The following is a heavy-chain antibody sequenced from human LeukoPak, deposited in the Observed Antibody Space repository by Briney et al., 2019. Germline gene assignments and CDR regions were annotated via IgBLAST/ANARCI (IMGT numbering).Heavy chain of an antibody. CDR1: GFTFSSYS. CDR3: ASRKRKGYYYDNQGAFDI. Sequence: NPGGSLRLSCAAPGFTFSSYSMNWVRQAPGKGLEWIGEINHSGSTNYNPSLKSRVTISVDTSKNQFSLKLSSVTAADTAVYYCASRKRKGYYYDNQGAFDIWGQGTMVTVSS. J-gene: IGHJ3*02. V-gene: IGHV4-34*01. CDR2: INHSGST. D-gene: IGHD3-22*01.